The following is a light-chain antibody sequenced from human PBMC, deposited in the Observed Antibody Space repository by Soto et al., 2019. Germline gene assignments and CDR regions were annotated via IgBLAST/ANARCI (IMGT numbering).Light chain of an antibody. J-gene: IGKJ2*01. CDR1: QSVSINS. V-gene: IGKV3-20*01. Sequence: EIVLTQSPGTLSLSPGDRATLSCRASQSVSINSLAWYQQQPGQAPRLLIHGASSRATGIPDRFSGSGSGTDFTLAISRLEPEDFAVYYCQQYGNSPYTFGQGTKLEIK. CDR3: QQYGNSPYT. CDR2: GAS.